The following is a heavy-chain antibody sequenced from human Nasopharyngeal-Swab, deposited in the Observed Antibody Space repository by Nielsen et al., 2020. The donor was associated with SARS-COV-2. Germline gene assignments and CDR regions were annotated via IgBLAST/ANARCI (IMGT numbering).Heavy chain of an antibody. Sequence: VRQAPGKGLEWVSSISSSSSYIYYADSVKGQFTISRDNAKNSLYLQMNSLRAEDTAVYYCARVAGLIAAAGDYWGQGTLVTVSS. V-gene: IGHV3-21*01. CDR3: ARVAGLIAAAGDY. D-gene: IGHD6-13*01. CDR2: ISSSSSYI. J-gene: IGHJ4*02.